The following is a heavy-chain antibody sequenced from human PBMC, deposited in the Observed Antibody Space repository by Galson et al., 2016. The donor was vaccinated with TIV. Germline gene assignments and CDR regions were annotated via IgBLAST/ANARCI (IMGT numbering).Heavy chain of an antibody. J-gene: IGHJ3*02. D-gene: IGHD4-17*01. CDR3: ARDMTSMNTVGGFDM. CDR1: GGAFNNYI. V-gene: IGHV1-69*08. CDR2: IIPVVGEA. Sequence: SVKVSCKASGGAFNNYIMNWVRQAPGQGLEWMGKIIPVVGEANYAQKFQGRITITADRSTSTAYMELKSLRSKDTAVYYCARDMTSMNTVGGFDMWGQGTVVSVSS.